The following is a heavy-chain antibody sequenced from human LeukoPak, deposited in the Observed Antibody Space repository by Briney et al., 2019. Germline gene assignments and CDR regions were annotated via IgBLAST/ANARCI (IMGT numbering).Heavy chain of an antibody. J-gene: IGHJ5*02. CDR3: ARDLSGIAAAGTGFDP. D-gene: IGHD6-13*01. V-gene: IGHV4-59*12. CDR1: GDSMRGFY. CDR2: FYYSGDT. Sequence: SETLSLTCSVSGDSMRGFYWSWIRQPPGKALEWIGYFYYSGDTNYNPALESRLIITVDTSKNQFSLKLSSVTAADTAVYYCARDLSGIAAAGTGFDPWGQGTLVTVSS.